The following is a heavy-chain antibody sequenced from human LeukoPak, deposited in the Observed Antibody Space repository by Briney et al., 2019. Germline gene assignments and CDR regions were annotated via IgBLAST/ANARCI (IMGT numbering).Heavy chain of an antibody. J-gene: IGHJ4*02. CDR1: GFTFSSYG. Sequence: GGSLRLSCAASGFTFSSYGMHWVRQAPGKGLEWVAVISYDGSNRYYTDSVKGRFTISRDNSKNTVSLQMNSLRPEDTAVYYCARVYSSSWYVNRMKGHFDYWGQGTLVTVSS. D-gene: IGHD6-13*01. CDR3: ARVYSSSWYVNRMKGHFDY. CDR2: ISYDGSNR. V-gene: IGHV3-30*19.